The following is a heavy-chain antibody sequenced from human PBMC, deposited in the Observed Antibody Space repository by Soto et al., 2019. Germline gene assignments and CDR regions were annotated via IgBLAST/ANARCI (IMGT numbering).Heavy chain of an antibody. V-gene: IGHV3-48*02. D-gene: IGHD2-8*01. J-gene: IGHJ4*02. CDR1: GFTFSSYS. Sequence: GGSLRLSCAASGFTFSSYSMNWVRQAPGKGLEWVSYISSSCSTIYYADSVKGRFTISRDNAKNSLYLQMNSLRDEDTAVYYCARDLRMVYAIDFDYWGQGTLVTVSS. CDR2: ISSSCSTI. CDR3: ARDLRMVYAIDFDY.